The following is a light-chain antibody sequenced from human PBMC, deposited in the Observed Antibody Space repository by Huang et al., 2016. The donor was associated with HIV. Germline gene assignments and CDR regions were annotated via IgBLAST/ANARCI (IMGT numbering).Light chain of an antibody. CDR1: QSVSSY. V-gene: IGKV3-11*01. CDR2: DAS. Sequence: EIVLTQSHATLSLSPGERATLSFRASQSVSSYLAWYQQKPGQAPGLLIYDASTRATGIPARFSGSGSGTDFTLTISSLEPEDFAVYYCQQRSNWPLTFGGGTKVEIK. CDR3: QQRSNWPLT. J-gene: IGKJ4*01.